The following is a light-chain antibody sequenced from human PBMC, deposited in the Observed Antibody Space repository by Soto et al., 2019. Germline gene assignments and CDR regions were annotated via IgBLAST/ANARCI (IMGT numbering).Light chain of an antibody. CDR3: SSYTTSYFYV. J-gene: IGLJ1*01. V-gene: IGLV2-14*01. CDR1: SSDVGGYNF. CDR2: EVS. Sequence: QSALTQPASVSGSPGQSITISCTGTSSDVGGYNFVSWYQQHPGEAPKLMIYEVSNRPSGVSNRFSGSKSGNTASLTISGLQAEDEAHYYCSSYTTSYFYVFGPGTKLTVL.